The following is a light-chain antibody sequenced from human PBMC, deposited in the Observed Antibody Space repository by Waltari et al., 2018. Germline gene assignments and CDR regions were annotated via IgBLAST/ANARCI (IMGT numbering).Light chain of an antibody. CDR3: QALGTGAWV. Sequence: SFELTQPPSVSMSPGQTASITCSGDILGHKYASCYQHKPGQSPLLVIYQDTKRPSGIPERFSGSKSGNAATLTISGTQAMDEADYYCQALGTGAWVFGGGTKLTVL. CDR2: QDT. J-gene: IGLJ3*02. V-gene: IGLV3-1*01. CDR1: ILGHKY.